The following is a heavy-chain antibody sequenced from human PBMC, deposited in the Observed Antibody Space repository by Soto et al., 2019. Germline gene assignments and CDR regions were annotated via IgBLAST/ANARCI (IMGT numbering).Heavy chain of an antibody. CDR2: ISTYNGNT. CDR1: GYSFTTFG. D-gene: IGHD3-10*01. CDR3: VRDGGYQGSGVDY. J-gene: IGHJ4*02. Sequence: QVHLVQSGVEVKKPGASVKVSCKASGYSFTTFGLSWVRQAPGRGLEWMGWISTYNGNTEYAQKFLGRVTLTTETSATTAYMELRGLKSDDTGVYYCVRDGGYQGSGVDYWGQGTLVTVSS. V-gene: IGHV1-18*04.